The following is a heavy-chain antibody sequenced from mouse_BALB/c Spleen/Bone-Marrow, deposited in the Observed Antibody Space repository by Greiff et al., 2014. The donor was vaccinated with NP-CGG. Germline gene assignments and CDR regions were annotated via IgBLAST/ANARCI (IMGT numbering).Heavy chain of an antibody. CDR3: SRPRQLGLPYYFDY. J-gene: IGHJ2*01. D-gene: IGHD3-2*01. Sequence: EVKLMESGPELVKPGASVKMSCKASGYTFTSYVMHWVKQKPGQGLEWIGYINPYNDGTKYNEKFKGKATLTSDKSSSTSYMELSSLTSVDSAVYYCSRPRQLGLPYYFDYWGQGTTLTVSS. V-gene: IGHV1-14*01. CDR2: INPYNDGT. CDR1: GYTFTSYV.